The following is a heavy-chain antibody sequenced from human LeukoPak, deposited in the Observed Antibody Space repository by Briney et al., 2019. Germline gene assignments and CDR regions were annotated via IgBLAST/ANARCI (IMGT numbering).Heavy chain of an antibody. J-gene: IGHJ4*02. CDR3: ARDGGARNKGTLHY. D-gene: IGHD3-16*01. V-gene: IGHV3-48*03. Sequence: PGGSLRLSCAASGFTFSSYEMNWVRQAPGKGLEWVSYISSSGSTIYYADSVKGRFTISRDNAKNSLYLQMNSLRAEDTAVYYCARDGGARNKGTLHYWGQGTLVTVSS. CDR2: ISSSGSTI. CDR1: GFTFSSYE.